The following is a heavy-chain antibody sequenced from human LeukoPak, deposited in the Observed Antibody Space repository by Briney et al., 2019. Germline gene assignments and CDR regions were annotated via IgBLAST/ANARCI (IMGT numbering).Heavy chain of an antibody. J-gene: IGHJ3*02. D-gene: IGHD5-12*01. CDR3: ARDIRPYSGYDNLAFDI. CDR2: ISSSSSYI. Sequence: GGSLRLSCAASGFTFSHYTMNWVRQAPGKGLEWVSSISSSSSYIYYADSVKGRFTISRDNAKKSLYLQVNSLRAEDTALYYYARDIRPYSGYDNLAFDIWGQGTMVTVSS. V-gene: IGHV3-21*01. CDR1: GFTFSHYT.